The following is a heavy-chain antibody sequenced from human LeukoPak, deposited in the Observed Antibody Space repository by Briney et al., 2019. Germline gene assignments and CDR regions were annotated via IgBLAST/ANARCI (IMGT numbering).Heavy chain of an antibody. J-gene: IGHJ4*02. V-gene: IGHV1-69*13. CDR2: IIPIFGTA. D-gene: IGHD1-26*01. CDR1: GGTFSSYA. CDR3: ARGRHSGSYVPFDY. Sequence: SVKVSCKASGGTFSSYAISWMRQAPGQGLEWMGGIIPIFGTANYAQKFQGRVTITADESTSTAYMELSSLRSEDTAVYYCARGRHSGSYVPFDYWGQGTLVTVSS.